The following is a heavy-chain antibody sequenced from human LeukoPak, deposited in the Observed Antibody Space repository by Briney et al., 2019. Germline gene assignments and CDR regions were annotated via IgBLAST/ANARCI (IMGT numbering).Heavy chain of an antibody. Sequence: SETLSLTCTVSGGSISSYYWSWTRQPAGKGLEWIGRIYTSGSTNYNPSLKSRVTMSVDTSKNQFSLKLSSVTAADTAVYYCARVRDRHQYYFDYWGQGTLVTVSS. J-gene: IGHJ4*02. CDR3: ARVRDRHQYYFDY. V-gene: IGHV4-4*07. CDR1: GGSISSYY. CDR2: IYTSGST.